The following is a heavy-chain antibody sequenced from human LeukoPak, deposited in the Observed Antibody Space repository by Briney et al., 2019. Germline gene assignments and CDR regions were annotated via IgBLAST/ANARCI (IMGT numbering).Heavy chain of an antibody. V-gene: IGHV1-2*02. J-gene: IGHJ4*02. Sequence: ASVKVSCTASGYTFTGYYMHWARQAPGQGIEWMGWINPNSGGTYYAQKFQGRVTMTSDTSISTAYMELSRLRSDNTAVYYCARDLYGGTSATFDYWGQGTLVTVSS. CDR1: GYTFTGYY. CDR3: ARDLYGGTSATFDY. D-gene: IGHD4-23*01. CDR2: INPNSGGT.